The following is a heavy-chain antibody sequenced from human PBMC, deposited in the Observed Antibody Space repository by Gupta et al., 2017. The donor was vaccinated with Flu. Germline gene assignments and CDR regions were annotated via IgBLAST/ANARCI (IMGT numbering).Heavy chain of an antibody. D-gene: IGHD3-16*02. J-gene: IGHJ4*02. CDR3: ARDQLYD. CDR2: ISTTSSYI. Sequence: EVQLVESGGGLVKPGGSLRLSCAASGFTFSSYSMNWVRQARGKGLEWVSSISTTSSYIYYADSVKGRFTISRDNAKNSVYLQMNSLRAEDTAVYYCARDQLYDWGQGTLVTVSS. V-gene: IGHV3-21*01. CDR1: GFTFSSYS.